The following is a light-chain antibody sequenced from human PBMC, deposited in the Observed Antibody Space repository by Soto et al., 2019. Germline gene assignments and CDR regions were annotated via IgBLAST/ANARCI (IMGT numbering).Light chain of an antibody. CDR1: QSVSDY. V-gene: IGKV1-39*01. CDR3: QQTYDTLMYT. Sequence: DIQMTQSPSSLSASVGDRVTITCRASQSVSDYLNWYQQKPGKAPQLLIYGSSNLQSGVPLRFSGSGSGTDFSLTISGLQPEDFATYYCQQTYDTLMYTFGQGTKLEIK. J-gene: IGKJ2*01. CDR2: GSS.